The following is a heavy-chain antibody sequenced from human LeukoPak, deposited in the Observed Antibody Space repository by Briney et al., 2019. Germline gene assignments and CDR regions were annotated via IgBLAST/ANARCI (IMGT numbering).Heavy chain of an antibody. CDR2: IRGSSSPI. CDR1: GFTFSSYP. Sequence: GGSLRLSCAASGFTFSSYPMNWVRQAPGQGLEWVSYIRGSSSPIYYADSVKGRFIISRDNAKNSLYLQMNSLRAEDTAMYFCARDNNRGGALDIWGQGTMVTVSS. D-gene: IGHD1-14*01. CDR3: ARDNNRGGALDI. V-gene: IGHV3-48*01. J-gene: IGHJ3*02.